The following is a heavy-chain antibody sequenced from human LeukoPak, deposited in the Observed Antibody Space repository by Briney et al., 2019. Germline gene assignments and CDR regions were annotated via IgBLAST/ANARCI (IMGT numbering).Heavy chain of an antibody. D-gene: IGHD3-22*01. CDR1: GFTVSSNY. Sequence: GGSLRLSCAASGFTVSSNYMSWVRQAPGKGLEWVSVIYSGGSTYYADSVKGRFTISRDNSKNTLYLQMNSLRAEDTAVYYCARVAGEKRPYYYDSRGYPDYFDYGGEGTLVTVSS. J-gene: IGHJ4*02. V-gene: IGHV3-66*01. CDR3: ARVAGEKRPYYYDSRGYPDYFDY. CDR2: IYSGGST.